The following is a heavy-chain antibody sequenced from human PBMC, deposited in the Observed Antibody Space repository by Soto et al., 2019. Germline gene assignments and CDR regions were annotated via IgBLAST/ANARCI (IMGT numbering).Heavy chain of an antibody. J-gene: IGHJ6*02. D-gene: IGHD3-16*01. CDR2: IYVGNGNT. CDR3: ARDGDGMDV. CDR1: GYTFTSYA. Sequence: GASVKVSCKASGYTFTSYAMHWVRQAPGQRLEWMGWIYVGNGNTKYSQKLQGRVTITSDTSASTAYMELSSLRSEDTAVYYCARDGDGMDVWGQGTTVTVSS. V-gene: IGHV1-3*01.